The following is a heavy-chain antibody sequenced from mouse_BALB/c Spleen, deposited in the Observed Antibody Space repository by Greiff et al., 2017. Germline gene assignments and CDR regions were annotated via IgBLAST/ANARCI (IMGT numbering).Heavy chain of an antibody. Sequence: EVMLVESGGGLVKPGGSLKLSCAASGFTFSSYAMSWVRQSPEKRLEWVAEISSGGSYTYYPDTVTGRFTISRDNAKNTLYLEMSSLRSEDTAMYYCAREDDYDIFAYWGQGTLVTVSA. CDR1: GFTFSSYA. CDR2: ISSGGSYT. CDR3: AREDDYDIFAY. V-gene: IGHV5-9-4*01. J-gene: IGHJ3*01. D-gene: IGHD2-4*01.